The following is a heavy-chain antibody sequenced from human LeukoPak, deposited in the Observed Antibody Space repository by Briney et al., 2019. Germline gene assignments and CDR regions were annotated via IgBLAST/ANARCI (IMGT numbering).Heavy chain of an antibody. V-gene: IGHV1-69*05. J-gene: IGHJ5*02. CDR3: AREAVVVPAASTNWFDP. CDR2: IIPIFGTA. Sequence: SVKVSCKASGGTFSSYAISWVRQAPGQGLEWMGGIIPIFGTANYAQKFQGRVTITTDESTSTAYMELSSLRSEDTAVYYCAREAVVVPAASTNWFDPWGQGTLVTVSS. CDR1: GGTFSSYA. D-gene: IGHD2-2*01.